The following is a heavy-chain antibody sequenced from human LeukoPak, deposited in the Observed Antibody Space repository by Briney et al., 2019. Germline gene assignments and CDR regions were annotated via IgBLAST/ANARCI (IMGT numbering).Heavy chain of an antibody. CDR3: TRDSLVRGVLGAMDV. Sequence: PGGSLRLSCAASGFTFSSYAMSWVRQAPGKGLEWVSAISGSGGSTYYADSVKGRFTISRDNSKNTLYLQMNSLRAEDTAVYYCTRDSLVRGVLGAMDVWGQGTTVIVSS. D-gene: IGHD3-10*01. V-gene: IGHV3-23*01. CDR1: GFTFSSYA. J-gene: IGHJ6*02. CDR2: ISGSGGST.